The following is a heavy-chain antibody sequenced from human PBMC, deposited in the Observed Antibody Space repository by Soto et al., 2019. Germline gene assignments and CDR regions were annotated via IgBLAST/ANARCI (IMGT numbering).Heavy chain of an antibody. CDR1: GGSISSYY. CDR2: IYYSGST. Sequence: SETLSLTCTVSGGSISSYYWSWIRQPPGKGLEWIGYIYYSGSTNYNPSLKSRVTISVDTSKNQFSLKLSSVTAADTAVYYCARRYYYDSSGYPILDYWGQGTLVTVSS. J-gene: IGHJ4*02. CDR3: ARRYYYDSSGYPILDY. V-gene: IGHV4-59*08. D-gene: IGHD3-22*01.